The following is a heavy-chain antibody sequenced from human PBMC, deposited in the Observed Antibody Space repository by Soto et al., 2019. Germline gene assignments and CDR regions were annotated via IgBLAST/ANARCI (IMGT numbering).Heavy chain of an antibody. Sequence: EVQLVESGGGLVQPAGSLRLSCEASGFTFSTFWMHWIRQAPGKGLVWVSRINSDGSSTYYADSVKGRVAISRDNDKNTLYLHLSSLRPEDTAVDNSARDFEYWGQGTLVTVSS. J-gene: IGHJ4*02. CDR1: GFTFSTFW. CDR2: INSDGSST. V-gene: IGHV3-74*01. CDR3: ARDFEY.